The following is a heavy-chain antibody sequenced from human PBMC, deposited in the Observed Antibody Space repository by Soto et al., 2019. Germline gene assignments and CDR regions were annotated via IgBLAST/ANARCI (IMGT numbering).Heavy chain of an antibody. CDR2: FDPEDGET. D-gene: IGHD3-22*01. Sequence: LSCKDCGYTLTELSMHWVRQAPRKGLEWMGGFDPEDGETIYAQKFQDRVTMTRDTSTSTVYMELSSLRSKDTAVYYCARTPYSSGSYYPIDYCGEGTLGTVSS. J-gene: IGHJ4*02. CDR3: ARTPYSSGSYYPIDY. CDR1: GYTLTELS. V-gene: IGHV1-24*01.